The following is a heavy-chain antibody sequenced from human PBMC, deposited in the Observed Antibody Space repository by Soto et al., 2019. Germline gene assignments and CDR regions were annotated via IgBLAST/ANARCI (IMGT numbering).Heavy chain of an antibody. J-gene: IGHJ6*03. CDR2: ISGSGGST. V-gene: IGHV3-23*01. D-gene: IGHD3-3*01. Sequence: PGGSLRLSCAASGFTFSSYAMSWVRQAPGKGLEWVSAISGSGGSTYYADSVKGRFTISRDNSKNTLYLQMNSLRAEDTAVYYCAKAIWSSPLYYYYYMDVWGKGTTVTVSS. CDR1: GFTFSSYA. CDR3: AKAIWSSPLYYYYYMDV.